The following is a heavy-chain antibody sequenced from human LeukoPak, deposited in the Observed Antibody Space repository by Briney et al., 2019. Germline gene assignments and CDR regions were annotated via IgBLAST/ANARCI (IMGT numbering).Heavy chain of an antibody. J-gene: IGHJ4*02. D-gene: IGHD3-16*02. V-gene: IGHV4-39*01. CDR3: ASVGYDYVWGSYPIDY. CDR2: IYYSGST. CDR1: GGSISSSSYY. Sequence: SETLSLTCTVSGGSISSSSYYWGWIRQPPGKGLEWIGTIYYSGSTYYNPSLKSRVTISVDTSKNQFSLKLSSVTAADTAVYYCASVGYDYVWGSYPIDYWGQGTLVTVSS.